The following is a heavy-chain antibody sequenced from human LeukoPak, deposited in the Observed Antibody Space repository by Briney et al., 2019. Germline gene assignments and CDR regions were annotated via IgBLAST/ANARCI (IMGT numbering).Heavy chain of an antibody. CDR1: GGTFSSYA. V-gene: IGHV1-69*04. CDR2: TIPIFGIA. D-gene: IGHD3-22*01. Sequence: ASVKVSCKASGGTFSSYAISWVRQAPGQGLEWMGRTIPIFGIANYAQKFQGRVTITADKSTSTAYMELSSLRSEDTAVYYCARVYYDSSGTGFFDIWGQGTMVTVSS. J-gene: IGHJ3*02. CDR3: ARVYYDSSGTGFFDI.